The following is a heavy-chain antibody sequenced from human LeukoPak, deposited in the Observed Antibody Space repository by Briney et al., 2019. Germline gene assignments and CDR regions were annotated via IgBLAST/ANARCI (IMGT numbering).Heavy chain of an antibody. J-gene: IGHJ3*02. V-gene: IGHV1-24*01. CDR1: GYTLTELS. D-gene: IGHD2-21*01. CDR3: ATDGGEAGDAFDI. CDR2: FDPEDGET. Sequence: ASVKVSCKVSGYTLTELSMHWVRQAPGKGLEWMAGFDPEDGETIYAQKFQGRVTMTEDTSTDTAYMELSSLRSEDTAVYYCATDGGEAGDAFDIWGQGTMVTVSS.